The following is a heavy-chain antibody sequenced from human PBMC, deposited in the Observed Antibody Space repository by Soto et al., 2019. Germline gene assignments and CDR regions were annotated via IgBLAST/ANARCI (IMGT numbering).Heavy chain of an antibody. D-gene: IGHD1-7*01. V-gene: IGHV1-2*02. Sequence: QVQLVQSGAEVKKPGASVTVSCKASGYTFTGYYMHWVRQAPGQGLEWMGWVNPNSGGTNYAQQFQGRVTMTTDTSISTAYMELSRLRSDDTAVYYCARDHLSNWNYGWFGYYYYGMDVWGQGTTVTVSS. CDR1: GYTFTGYY. CDR2: VNPNSGGT. J-gene: IGHJ6*02. CDR3: ARDHLSNWNYGWFGYYYYGMDV.